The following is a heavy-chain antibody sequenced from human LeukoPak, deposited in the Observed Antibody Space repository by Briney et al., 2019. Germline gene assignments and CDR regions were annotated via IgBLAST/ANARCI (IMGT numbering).Heavy chain of an antibody. CDR3: ARIQVNWYGEVTPLSPPNYGMDV. V-gene: IGHV1-18*01. CDR2: ISAYNGNT. CDR1: GYTFTSYG. J-gene: IGHJ6*02. D-gene: IGHD3-10*01. Sequence: GASVKVSCKASGYTFTSYGISWVRQAPGQGLEWMGWISAYNGNTNYAQKLQGRVTMTTDTSTSTAYMELRSLRSDDTAVYYCARIQVNWYGEVTPLSPPNYGMDVWGQGTTVIVSS.